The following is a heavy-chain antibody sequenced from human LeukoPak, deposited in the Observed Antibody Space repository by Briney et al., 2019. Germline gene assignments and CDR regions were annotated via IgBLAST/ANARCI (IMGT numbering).Heavy chain of an antibody. CDR1: GYTFTNYG. CDR2: ISADNDNR. Sequence: ASVKVSCKASGYTFTNYGISWVRQAPGQGLEWMGWISADNDNRNYAQKLQGRVTMATDTSTSTVYMELRSLRSDDTAVYYCAADADGGYRLGYWGQGTLVTVSS. V-gene: IGHV1-18*01. D-gene: IGHD5-24*01. CDR3: AADADGGYRLGY. J-gene: IGHJ4*02.